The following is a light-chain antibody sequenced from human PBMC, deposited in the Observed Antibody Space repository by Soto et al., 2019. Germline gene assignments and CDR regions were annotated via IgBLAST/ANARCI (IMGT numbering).Light chain of an antibody. Sequence: DIQMTQSPSSLSASVGDRVTITCRASQSISSYLNWYQQKPGKAPKLLIYTASSLQSGVPSRFSGSGSGTDFTLTTSSLQPEDFATYYCQQSYSSRPFGQGTKVEIK. CDR3: QQSYSSRP. CDR2: TAS. V-gene: IGKV1-39*01. CDR1: QSISSY. J-gene: IGKJ1*01.